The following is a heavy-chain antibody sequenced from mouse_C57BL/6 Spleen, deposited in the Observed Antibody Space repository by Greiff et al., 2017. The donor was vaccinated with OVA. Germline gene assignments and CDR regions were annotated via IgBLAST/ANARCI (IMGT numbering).Heavy chain of an antibody. J-gene: IGHJ4*01. CDR2: ISYDGSN. V-gene: IGHV3-6*01. D-gene: IGHD2-4*01. CDR1: GYSITSGYY. CDR3: ARAGPIYYDYDAGYAMDY. Sequence: EVKLQQSGPGLVKPSQSLSLTCSVTGYSITSGYYWNWIRQFPGNKLEWMGYISYDGSNNYNPSLKNRISITRDTSKNQFFLKLNSVTTEDTATYYCARAGPIYYDYDAGYAMDYWGQGTSVTVSS.